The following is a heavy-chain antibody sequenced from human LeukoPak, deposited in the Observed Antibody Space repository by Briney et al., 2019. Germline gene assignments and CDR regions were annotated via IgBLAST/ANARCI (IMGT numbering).Heavy chain of an antibody. J-gene: IGHJ4*02. D-gene: IGHD3-22*01. V-gene: IGHV3-30*18. CDR3: AKEHYYDSSGYYPSFDY. CDR2: ISYDGSNK. CDR1: GFTFSSYG. Sequence: RSLRLSCAASGFTFSSYGMHWVRQAPGKGLEGVAVISYDGSNKYYADSVKGGFTISRDNSKNTLYLQMNSLRAEDTAVYYCAKEHYYDSSGYYPSFDYWGQGTLVTVSS.